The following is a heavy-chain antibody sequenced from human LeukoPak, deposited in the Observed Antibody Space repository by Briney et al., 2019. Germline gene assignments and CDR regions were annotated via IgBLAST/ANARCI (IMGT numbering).Heavy chain of an antibody. Sequence: SQTRSLTXTVSARSITSGDDYCSWIREPAWNGLEWRGEIIHSGSTNYNPSLKSQVTISVDTSKNQFSLTLSSVTAADTAVYYCARAFVRLVGSGSYSVYTWFDPWGQGTLVTVSS. CDR3: ARAFVRLVGSGSYSVYTWFDP. D-gene: IGHD1-26*01. CDR1: ARSITSGDDY. J-gene: IGHJ5*02. CDR2: IIHSGST. V-gene: IGHV4-30-2*01.